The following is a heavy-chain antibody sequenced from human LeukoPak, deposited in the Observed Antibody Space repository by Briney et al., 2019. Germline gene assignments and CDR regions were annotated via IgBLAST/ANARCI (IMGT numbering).Heavy chain of an antibody. Sequence: GGSLRLSCAASGFTFSNAWVTWGRQTPGKGLEWVGRIKSEADGGTTHYAAPVKGGLTISRDDSRNTLYLQMNSLTADDTGIYYCATARQSLYCSGATCYSILTRRTYWGQGTLVTVSS. J-gene: IGHJ4*02. CDR2: IKSEADGGTT. CDR1: GFTFSNAW. V-gene: IGHV3-15*01. D-gene: IGHD2-15*01. CDR3: ATARQSLYCSGATCYSILTRRTY.